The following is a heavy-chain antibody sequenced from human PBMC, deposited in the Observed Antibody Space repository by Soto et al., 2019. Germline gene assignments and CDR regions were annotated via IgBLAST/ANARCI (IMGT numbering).Heavy chain of an antibody. CDR2: ISGDGNTT. Sequence: DVQLVGSGGGLAQPGGSLRLSCTASGFSFSTYWMHWVRQAPGKGPVWVSRISGDGNTTTYADSVKGRFTISRDNANNILYLEMNTLRAEDTAVYHCTRGPRVDSAGTGAHWGQGTLVTVSS. D-gene: IGHD6-13*01. CDR1: GFSFSTYW. CDR3: TRGPRVDSAGTGAH. J-gene: IGHJ4*02. V-gene: IGHV3-74*03.